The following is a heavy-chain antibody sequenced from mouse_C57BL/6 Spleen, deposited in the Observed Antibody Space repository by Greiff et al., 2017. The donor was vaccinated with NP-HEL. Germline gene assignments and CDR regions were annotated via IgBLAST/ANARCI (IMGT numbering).Heavy chain of an antibody. D-gene: IGHD4-1*01. CDR2: INPNNGGT. CDR1: GYTFTDYN. Sequence: EVKLMESGPELVKPGASVKIPCKASGYTFTDYNMDWVKQSHGKSLEWIGDINPNNGGTIYNQKFKGKATLTVDKSSSTAYMELRSLTSEDTAVYYCARSNWDGRTWFAYWGQGTLVTVSA. J-gene: IGHJ3*01. CDR3: ARSNWDGRTWFAY. V-gene: IGHV1-18*01.